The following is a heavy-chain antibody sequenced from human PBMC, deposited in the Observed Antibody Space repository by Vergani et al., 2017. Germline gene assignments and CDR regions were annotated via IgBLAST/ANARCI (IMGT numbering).Heavy chain of an antibody. CDR3: AKDLVTTVEGASVDAFDI. Sequence: EVQLVESGGGLVQPGRSLRLSCAASGFTFDDYAMHWVRQAPGKGLEWVSGISWNSGSIGYADSVKGRFTLSRDNAKNSLYLHMNSLRAKDTALYYCAKDLVTTVEGASVDAFDIWGQGTMVTVSS. CDR2: ISWNSGSI. CDR1: GFTFDDYA. V-gene: IGHV3-9*01. D-gene: IGHD4-17*01. J-gene: IGHJ3*02.